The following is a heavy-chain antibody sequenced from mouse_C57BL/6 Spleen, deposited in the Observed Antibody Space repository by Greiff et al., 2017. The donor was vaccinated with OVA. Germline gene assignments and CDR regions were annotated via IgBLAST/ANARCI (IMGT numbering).Heavy chain of an antibody. J-gene: IGHJ4*01. CDR2: IDPETGGT. Sequence: QVQLQQSGAELVRPGASVTLSCKASGYTFTDYEMHWVKQTPVHGLEWIGAIDPETGGTAYNQKFKGKAILTADKSSSTAYMELRSLTSEDSAVYYCTPIYYDYAFYAMDYWGQGTSVTVSS. D-gene: IGHD2-4*01. V-gene: IGHV1-15*01. CDR1: GYTFTDYE. CDR3: TPIYYDYAFYAMDY.